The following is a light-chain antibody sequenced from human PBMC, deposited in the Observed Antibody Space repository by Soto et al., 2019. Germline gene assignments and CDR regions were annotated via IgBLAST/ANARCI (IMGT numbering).Light chain of an antibody. V-gene: IGKV3-11*01. CDR1: QSVSSY. CDR2: DAS. CDR3: QQRSNWPRT. Sequence: EIVLTQSPATLSLPPGERATLSCRASQSVSSYLAWYQQKPGQTPRLLIYDASNRATGIPARFSGSGSGTDFTLTISSLEPGDFAVYYCQQRSNWPRTFGQGTKVDIK. J-gene: IGKJ1*01.